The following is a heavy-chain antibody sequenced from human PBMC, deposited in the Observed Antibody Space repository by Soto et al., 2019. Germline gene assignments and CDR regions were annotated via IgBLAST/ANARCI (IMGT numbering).Heavy chain of an antibody. J-gene: IGHJ4*02. CDR1: GYTFSSYG. D-gene: IGHD3-22*01. CDR2: INPGNGNT. V-gene: IGHV1-3*01. CDR3: ARGGYFDSSNYLAY. Sequence: GXSVEVSFKASGYTFSSYGINWVRQAPGRGLEWMGWINPGNGNTKYSQQFQGRVIIDRDTSASTAYMELSSLRSEDTAVYYCARGGYFDSSNYLAYWGLGTLVTVSS.